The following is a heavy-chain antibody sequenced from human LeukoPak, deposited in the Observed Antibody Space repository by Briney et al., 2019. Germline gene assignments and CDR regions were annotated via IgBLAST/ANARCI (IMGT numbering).Heavy chain of an antibody. CDR3: ASRTYTYDSSGYYRRNYYFDY. D-gene: IGHD3-22*01. CDR1: GGTFSSYA. V-gene: IGHV1-69*13. Sequence: SVKVSCKASGGTFSSYAISWVRQAPGQGLEWMGGIIPIFGTTNYAQKLQGRVTITADESTSTAYMELSSLRSEDTAVYYCASRTYTYDSSGYYRRNYYFDYWGQGTLVTVSS. J-gene: IGHJ4*02. CDR2: IIPIFGTT.